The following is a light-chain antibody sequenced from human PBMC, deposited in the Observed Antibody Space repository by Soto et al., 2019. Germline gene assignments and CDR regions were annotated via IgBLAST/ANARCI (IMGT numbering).Light chain of an antibody. V-gene: IGKV1-5*01. CDR1: QSISTW. J-gene: IGKJ1*01. CDR2: DAS. Sequence: DIQMTQSPSSLSASVVDRVTITCLASQSISTWLAWYQQKPGKAPKLLIYDASSLESGVPSRFSGSGSGTEFTLTISSLQPEDFATYYCLQHNTFPWTFGQGTKVDNK. CDR3: LQHNTFPWT.